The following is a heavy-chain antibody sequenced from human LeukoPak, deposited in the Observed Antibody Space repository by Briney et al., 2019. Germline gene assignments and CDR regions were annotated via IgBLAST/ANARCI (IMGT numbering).Heavy chain of an antibody. J-gene: IGHJ4*02. V-gene: IGHV4-59*01. CDR1: GGSISSYY. D-gene: IGHD2-15*01. CDR3: ARVGYCSGGSCYSPDAAFDY. Sequence: PSETLSLTCTVSGGSISSYYWSWIRHPPGKGLEWIGYIYYSGSTNYNPSLKSRVTISVDTSKNQFSLKLSSVTAADTAVYYCARVGYCSGGSCYSPDAAFDYWGQGTLVTVSS. CDR2: IYYSGST.